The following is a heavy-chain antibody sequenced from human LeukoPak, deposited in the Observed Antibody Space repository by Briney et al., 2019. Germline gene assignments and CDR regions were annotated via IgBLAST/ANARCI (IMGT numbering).Heavy chain of an antibody. J-gene: IGHJ6*02. CDR1: GYTFTSYG. CDR2: ISAYNGNA. D-gene: IGHD4-11*01. V-gene: IGHV1-18*01. CDR3: ARVWTTVTTNYYYGMDV. Sequence: EASVKVSCKASGYTFTSYGISWVRQAPGQGLEWMGWISAYNGNANYAQKLQGRVTMTTDTSTSTAYMELRSLRSDDTAVYYCARVWTTVTTNYYYGMDVWGQGTTVTVSS.